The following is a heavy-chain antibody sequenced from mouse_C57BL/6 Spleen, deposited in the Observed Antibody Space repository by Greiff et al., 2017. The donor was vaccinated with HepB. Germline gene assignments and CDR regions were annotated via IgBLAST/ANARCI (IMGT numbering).Heavy chain of an antibody. D-gene: IGHD2-5*01. CDR3: ARHDSNYVRYFDV. CDR1: GFTFSSYG. V-gene: IGHV5-6*01. CDR2: ISSGGSYT. J-gene: IGHJ1*03. Sequence: EVMLVESGGDLVKPGGSLKLSCAASGFTFSSYGMSWVRQTPDKRLEWVATISSGGSYTYYPDSVKGRFTISRDNAKNTLYLQMSSLKSEDTAMYYCARHDSNYVRYFDVWGTGTTVTVSS.